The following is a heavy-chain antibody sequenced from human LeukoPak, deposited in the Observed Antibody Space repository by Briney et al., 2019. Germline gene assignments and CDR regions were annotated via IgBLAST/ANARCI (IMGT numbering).Heavy chain of an antibody. V-gene: IGHV4-38-2*02. D-gene: IGHD3-16*02. CDR2: IHHSGST. J-gene: IGHJ4*02. CDR3: ARHLTPFGGVIAFDY. CDR1: GYSISGGHY. Sequence: PSETLSLTCSVSGYSISGGHYWGWIRQPPGKGLEWIGSIHHSGSTYYNPSLKSRVTISLDLSKNQLSLNLSSVTAADTAVYYCARHLTPFGGVIAFDYWGQGTLVTVSS.